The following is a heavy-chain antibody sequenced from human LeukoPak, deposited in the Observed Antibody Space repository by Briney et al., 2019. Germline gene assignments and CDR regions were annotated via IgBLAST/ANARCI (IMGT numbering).Heavy chain of an antibody. J-gene: IGHJ4*02. D-gene: IGHD3-10*01. Sequence: SETLSLTCAVYGGSFSGYYWSWIRQPPGKGLEWIGEINHSGSTNYNPSLKSRVTISVDTSKNQFSLKLSSVTAADTAVYYCAGGSYYGSGSYVLDFDYWGQGTLVTVSS. CDR1: GGSFSGYY. V-gene: IGHV4-34*01. CDR3: AGGSYYGSGSYVLDFDY. CDR2: INHSGST.